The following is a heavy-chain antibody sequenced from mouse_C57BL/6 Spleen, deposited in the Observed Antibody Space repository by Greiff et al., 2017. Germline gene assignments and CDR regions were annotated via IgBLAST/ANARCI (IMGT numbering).Heavy chain of an antibody. Sequence: QVQLQQPGAELVQPGASVKLSCKASGYTFTSYWMHWVKQRPGRGLEWIGRIDPNSGGTKYNEKFTSKATLTVDKPSSTAYMQLSSLPSDDSAVYYCARAWVITTVVPYCDYWGQGTTLTGSS. D-gene: IGHD1-1*01. V-gene: IGHV1-72*01. J-gene: IGHJ2*01. CDR2: IDPNSGGT. CDR3: ARAWVITTVVPYCDY. CDR1: GYTFTSYW.